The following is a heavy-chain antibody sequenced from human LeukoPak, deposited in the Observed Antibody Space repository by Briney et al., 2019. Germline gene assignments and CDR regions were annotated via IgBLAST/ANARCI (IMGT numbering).Heavy chain of an antibody. CDR1: GFTFSNYG. CDR2: IWHDGNNK. V-gene: IGHV3-33*01. J-gene: IGHJ4*02. Sequence: GGSLRLSCAASGFTFSNYGMHWVRRAPGKGLEWVAVIWHDGNNKYYADSVKGRFTLSRDNSKNTLYLQMNSLRAEDTAVYYCATEYDYWGRGTLVTVSS. CDR3: ATEYDY.